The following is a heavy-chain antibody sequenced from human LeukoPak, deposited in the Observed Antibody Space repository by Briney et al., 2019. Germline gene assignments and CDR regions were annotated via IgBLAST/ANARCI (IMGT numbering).Heavy chain of an antibody. CDR1: GFAFSNYA. J-gene: IGHJ4*02. Sequence: GGSLRLSCAASGFAFSNYAMSWARQAPGKGLEWVSAISGSGGSTYYADSVKGRFTISRDNSKNTLYLQMNSLRAEDTAVYYCTKGTIWLPFDYWGQGTLVTVSS. V-gene: IGHV3-23*01. CDR2: ISGSGGST. D-gene: IGHD5-18*01. CDR3: TKGTIWLPFDY.